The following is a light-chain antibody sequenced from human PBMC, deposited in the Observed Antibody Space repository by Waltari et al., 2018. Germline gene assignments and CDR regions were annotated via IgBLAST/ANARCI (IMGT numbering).Light chain of an antibody. J-gene: IGLJ3*02. CDR1: NSTIRAGHH. CDR3: QYHATSQSGV. Sequence: QSVLTQPPSVSPAPRPSVTISCSDDNSTIRAGHHVQWYRQLPGPPPNLLIHRNGDRPSGVPERMSGSKSGTSASLAITGLQADDDAEYYCQYHATSQSGVCGGGTKLA. V-gene: IGLV1-40*01. CDR2: RNG.